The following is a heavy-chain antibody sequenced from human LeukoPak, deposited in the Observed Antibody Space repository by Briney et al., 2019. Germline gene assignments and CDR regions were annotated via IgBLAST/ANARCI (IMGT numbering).Heavy chain of an antibody. V-gene: IGHV4-61*02. CDR2: IYTSGST. CDR1: GGSISSSSSY. J-gene: IGHJ4*02. Sequence: SETLSLTCTVSGGSISSSSSYWGWIRQPAGKGLEWIGRIYTSGSTNYNSSLKSRVTMSVDTSKNQFSLKLSSVTAADTAVCYCARQRGSYSFDYWGQGTLVTVSS. D-gene: IGHD1-26*01. CDR3: ARQRGSYSFDY.